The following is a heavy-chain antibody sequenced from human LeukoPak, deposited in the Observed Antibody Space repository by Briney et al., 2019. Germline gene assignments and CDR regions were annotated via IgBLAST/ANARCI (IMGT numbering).Heavy chain of an antibody. D-gene: IGHD6-19*01. Sequence: PSETLSLTCTVAGGSISSYYWSWIRQPPGKELEWIGYLYYTESTNYNPSLKSRVTISVDTSKNQFSLKLSSVTAADTAVYYCARPGIAVAGDALDIWGQGTMVTVSS. CDR1: GGSISSYY. V-gene: IGHV4-59*01. J-gene: IGHJ3*02. CDR3: ARPGIAVAGDALDI. CDR2: LYYTEST.